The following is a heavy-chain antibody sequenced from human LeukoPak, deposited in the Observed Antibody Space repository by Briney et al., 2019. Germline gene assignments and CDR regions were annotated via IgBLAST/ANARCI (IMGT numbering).Heavy chain of an antibody. Sequence: SETLSLTCTVSGGSISSGDYSWSWICQPPGKGLEWIAYMYYSGSTYYNPSLKSRVTMSADTSKNQLSLKLSSVTAADTAVYYCARPYYYDSRIDPWGQGILVTVSS. J-gene: IGHJ5*02. CDR2: MYYSGST. CDR3: ARPYYYDSRIDP. V-gene: IGHV4-30-4*01. D-gene: IGHD3-22*01. CDR1: GGSISSGDYS.